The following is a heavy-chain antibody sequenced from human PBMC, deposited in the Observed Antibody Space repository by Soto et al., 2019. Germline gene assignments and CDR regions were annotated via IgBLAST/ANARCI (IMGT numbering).Heavy chain of an antibody. V-gene: IGHV4-59*01. Sequence: SETLSLTCTASGGSISSYYWSWIRQPPGKGLEWIGYIYYSGSTNYNPSLKSRVTISVDTSKNQFSLKLSSVTAADTAVYYCARVYYYYYYMDVWGKGTTVTVSS. CDR2: IYYSGST. CDR1: GGSISSYY. CDR3: ARVYYYYYYMDV. J-gene: IGHJ6*03.